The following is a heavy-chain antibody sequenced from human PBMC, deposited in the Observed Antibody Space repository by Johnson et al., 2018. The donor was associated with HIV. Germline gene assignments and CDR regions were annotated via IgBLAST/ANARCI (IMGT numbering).Heavy chain of an antibody. J-gene: IGHJ3*02. CDR1: GFTFSSYG. CDR2: IRYDGSNK. D-gene: IGHD3-9*01. V-gene: IGHV3-30*02. CDR3: ASGYFDWLLISAVAFDI. Sequence: QLVESGGGVVQPGGSLRLSCAASGFTFSSYGMHWVRQAPGKGLEWVAFIRYDGSNKYYADSVKGRFTISRDNSKNTLYLQMNSLRAEDTAVYYCASGYFDWLLISAVAFDIWGQGTMVTVSS.